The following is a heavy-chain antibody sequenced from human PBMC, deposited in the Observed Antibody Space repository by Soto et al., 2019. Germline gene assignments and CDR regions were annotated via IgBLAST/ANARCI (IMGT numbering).Heavy chain of an antibody. CDR2: IYWDDDK. D-gene: IGHD3-10*01. Sequence: ESGPTLVNPTQTLTLTCTFSGFSLSTSGVGVAWIRQPPGKALECLALIYWDDDKRYSPSLKSRLTISKDTSKNQVVLTMTNMDPVDTATYYCAHIPNYYQYNWFDPWGQGTLVTVSS. V-gene: IGHV2-5*02. CDR3: AHIPNYYQYNWFDP. CDR1: GFSLSTSGVG. J-gene: IGHJ5*02.